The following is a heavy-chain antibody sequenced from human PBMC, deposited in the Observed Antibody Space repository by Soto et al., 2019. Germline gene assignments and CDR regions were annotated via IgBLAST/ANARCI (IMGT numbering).Heavy chain of an antibody. CDR3: ARAGHYYDSSGYYSFDY. J-gene: IGHJ4*02. CDR2: IYYSGST. Sequence: PSETLSLTCTVSGGSISSGGYYWSWIRQHPGKGLEWIGYIYYSGSTYYNPSLKSRVTISVDTSKNQFSLKLSSVTAADTAVYYCARAGHYYDSSGYYSFDYWGQGTLVTVS. D-gene: IGHD3-22*01. V-gene: IGHV4-31*03. CDR1: GGSISSGGYY.